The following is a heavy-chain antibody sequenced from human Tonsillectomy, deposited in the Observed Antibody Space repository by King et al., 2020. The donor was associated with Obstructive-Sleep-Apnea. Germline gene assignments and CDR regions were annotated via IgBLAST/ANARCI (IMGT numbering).Heavy chain of an antibody. J-gene: IGHJ1*01. CDR2: INADSGGT. D-gene: IGHD3/OR15-3a*01. CDR1: GYTFTAYY. V-gene: IGHV1-2*04. CDR3: ARDPVKGQDYPEIPLPPFMDLED. Sequence: QLVQSGAEVKKPGASVKVACKTSGYTFTAYYIHWLRQSPGQGLEWMGWINADSGGTNYAQKFQGWVTLTRETASSTAYLELTSLKSDDTAVYYCARDPVKGQDYPEIPLPPFMDLEDWGQGALVTVAS.